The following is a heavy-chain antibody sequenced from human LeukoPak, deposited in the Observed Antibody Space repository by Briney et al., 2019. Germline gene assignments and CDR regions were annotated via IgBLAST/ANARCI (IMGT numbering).Heavy chain of an antibody. J-gene: IGHJ4*02. CDR2: KYYSGST. CDR1: GVSINTCCYY. CDR3: ARGRSYGFDFDS. D-gene: IGHD5-18*01. V-gene: IGHV4-61*01. Sequence: SETLSLTCDVSGVSINTCCYYWTWIRQPPGKGLEWIGYKYYSGSTRYNSSLRSRLTTSLDSSKNQFSLRLTSVTAADTAVYYCARGRSYGFDFDSWGPGTLVIVSS.